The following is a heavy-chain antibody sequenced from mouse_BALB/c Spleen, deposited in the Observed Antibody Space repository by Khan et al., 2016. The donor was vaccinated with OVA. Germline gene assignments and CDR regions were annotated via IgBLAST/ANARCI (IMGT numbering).Heavy chain of an antibody. D-gene: IGHD2-14*01. CDR3: ARNSYMYGFTY. V-gene: IGHV2-2*01. J-gene: IGHJ3*01. Sequence: QVQLKQSGPGLVQPSQSLSITCTVSGFSLNTYGIHWIRQSQGKGLEWLGVIRSGGTTDYNGAFISRLNITKDNSKSQVFFTMNSLQADDTAIYYCARNSYMYGFTYWGQGTLVTVSA. CDR1: GFSLNTYG. CDR2: IRSGGTT.